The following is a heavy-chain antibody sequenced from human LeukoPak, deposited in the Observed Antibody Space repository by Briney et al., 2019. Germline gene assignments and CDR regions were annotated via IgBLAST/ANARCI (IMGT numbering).Heavy chain of an antibody. D-gene: IGHD6-13*01. CDR2: IYHSGST. Sequence: SGTLSLTCAVSGGSISSSNWWSWVRQPPGKGLEWIGEIYHSGSTNYNPSLKSRVTISVDKSKNQFSLKLSSVTAADTAVYYCAREGDSTHYYYYMDVWGKGTTVTVSS. J-gene: IGHJ6*03. CDR3: AREGDSTHYYYYMDV. V-gene: IGHV4-4*02. CDR1: GGSISSSNW.